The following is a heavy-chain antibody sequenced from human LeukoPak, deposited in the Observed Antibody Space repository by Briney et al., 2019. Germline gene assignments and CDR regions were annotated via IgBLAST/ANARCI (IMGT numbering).Heavy chain of an antibody. D-gene: IGHD3-16*02. J-gene: IGHJ4*02. CDR2: ISGSGGST. CDR3: AKDWLAFGGVIAPDY. V-gene: IGHV3-23*01. CDR1: GFTFSSYA. Sequence: GGSLRLSCAASGFTFSSYAMSCVGQAPWKGLDWVSAISGSGGSTYYAGCVKGRLTISSDNCKNTLYLQMNSLRAEDTAVYYCAKDWLAFGGVIAPDYWGQGTLVTVSS.